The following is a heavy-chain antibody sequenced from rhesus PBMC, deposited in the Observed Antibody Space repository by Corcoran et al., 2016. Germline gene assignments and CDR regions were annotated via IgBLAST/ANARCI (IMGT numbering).Heavy chain of an antibody. Sequence: QVQLQESGPGLVKPSETLSLTCAVSGYSISSGYYWGWIRKPPGKGLEYIGYISGSSGTNYYNPSLKSRVTISKDTSKNPFSLTLSSVTAADTAVYYCARHRGGSDLDCWGQGVLVTVSS. CDR1: GYSISSGYY. J-gene: IGHJ4*01. V-gene: IGHV4-99*01. CDR3: ARHRGGSDLDC. CDR2: ISGSSGTN. D-gene: IGHD6-25*01.